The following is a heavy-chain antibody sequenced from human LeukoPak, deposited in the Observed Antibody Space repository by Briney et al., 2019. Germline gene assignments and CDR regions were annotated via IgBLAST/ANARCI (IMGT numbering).Heavy chain of an antibody. V-gene: IGHV3-30-3*01. CDR3: ARDSVYCDGDCFLRYHYSMDV. J-gene: IGHJ6*02. CDR2: ISYDGSNK. Sequence: PGGSLRLSCVASGFTFGKYWMSWVRQAPGKGLEWVATISYDGSNKYYGDSVKGRLTISRDSSKNTLFLQMNSLRAEDTAVYYCARDSVYCDGDCFLRYHYSMDVWGQGTTVTVSS. CDR1: GFTFGKYW. D-gene: IGHD2-21*02.